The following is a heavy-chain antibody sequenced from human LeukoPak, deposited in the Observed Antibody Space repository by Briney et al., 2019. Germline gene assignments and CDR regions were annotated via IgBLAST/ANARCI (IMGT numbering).Heavy chain of an antibody. CDR3: ARDRFYSSSSD. D-gene: IGHD6-13*01. Sequence: GSLRLSCAASGFIFGTYAMNWFRQAPGKGLEWVSYISSSSSTIYYADSVKGRFTISRDNAKNSLYLQMNSLRAEDTAVYYCARDRFYSSSSDWGQGTLVTVSS. J-gene: IGHJ4*02. V-gene: IGHV3-48*04. CDR2: ISSSSSTI. CDR1: GFIFGTYA.